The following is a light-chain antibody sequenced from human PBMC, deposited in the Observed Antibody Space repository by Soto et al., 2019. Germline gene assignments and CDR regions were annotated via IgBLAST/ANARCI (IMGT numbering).Light chain of an antibody. J-gene: IGKJ3*01. CDR3: QQRSNWPQIT. Sequence: EIVLTQSPATLSLSPRERATLSCRASQSVSSYLAWYQQKPDQAPRLLIYDASNRATGILARFSGSGSGTDFTLTISSPEPEDFAVYYWQQRSNWPQITFAPVTKVDIK. V-gene: IGKV3-11*01. CDR1: QSVSSY. CDR2: DAS.